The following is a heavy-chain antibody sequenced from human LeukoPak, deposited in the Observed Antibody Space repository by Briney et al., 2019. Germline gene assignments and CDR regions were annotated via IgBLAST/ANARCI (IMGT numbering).Heavy chain of an antibody. J-gene: IGHJ4*02. CDR2: IYYSGNT. CDR3: ARRLPNTDYHSVAFDY. D-gene: IGHD2-21*02. CDR1: GGSISSYY. V-gene: IGHV4-59*08. Sequence: LETLSLTCTVSGGSISSYYWSWIRQPPGKGLEWIGYIYYSGNTNYNPSLKSRVTISIDTSQKLFSLELSSVTAADTAVYYCARRLPNTDYHSVAFDYWGQGTLVTVSS.